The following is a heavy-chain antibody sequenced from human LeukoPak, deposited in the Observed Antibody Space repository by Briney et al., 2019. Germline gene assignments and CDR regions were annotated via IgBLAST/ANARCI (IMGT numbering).Heavy chain of an antibody. CDR2: IYYSGGT. CDR1: GGSISSDY. V-gene: IGHV4-59*01. D-gene: IGHD1-7*01. Sequence: PSETLSLTCTVYGGSISSDYWSWIRQPPGKGLDWIGYIYYSGGTNYNPSLKSRVTISVDTSKKQFSLKLSSVTAADTAVYYCARVGTVLDGGDWGQGTLVTVSS. J-gene: IGHJ4*02. CDR3: ARVGTVLDGGD.